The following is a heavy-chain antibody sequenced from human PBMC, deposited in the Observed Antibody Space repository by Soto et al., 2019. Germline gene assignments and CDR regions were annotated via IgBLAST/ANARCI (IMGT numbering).Heavy chain of an antibody. D-gene: IGHD1-1*01. CDR2: INPKSRGT. J-gene: IGHJ5*02. CDR1: GYTFTDYF. CDR3: ARVKLTAGNWFDP. Sequence: ASVKVSCKASGYTFTDYFIHWVRQAPGQGFEWMGWINPKSRGTTYAQKFQGRVTMTRDTSNSTAYMELRGLRSDDTAIYYCARVKLTAGNWFDPWGQGTLVTVSS. V-gene: IGHV1-2*02.